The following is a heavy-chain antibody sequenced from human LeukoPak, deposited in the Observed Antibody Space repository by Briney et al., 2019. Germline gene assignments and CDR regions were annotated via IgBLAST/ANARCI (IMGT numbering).Heavy chain of an antibody. V-gene: IGHV3-48*03. CDR1: GFTFSSYE. CDR3: ARDLAL. Sequence: GGSLRLSCAASGFTFSSYEMNWVRQAPGKGLEWVSYISSSGSNMHYADSVKGRFTISRHNSKNTLYLQMNSLRAEDTAVYYCARDLALGGQGTLVTVSS. CDR2: ISSSGSNM. J-gene: IGHJ4*02.